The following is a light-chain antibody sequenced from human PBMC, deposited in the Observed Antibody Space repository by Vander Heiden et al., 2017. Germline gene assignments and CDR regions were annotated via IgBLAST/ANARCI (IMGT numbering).Light chain of an antibody. Sequence: DFVMTQSPVPLAVSLGERATINCKSSQSVLYSSNNKNYLAWYQQKPGQPPKLLIYWASTRESGVPDRFSGSGSGTDFTLTISSLQAEDVAVYYCQQYYSTPLTFGGGTKVEIK. J-gene: IGKJ4*01. CDR3: QQYYSTPLT. CDR2: WAS. CDR1: QSVLYSSNNKNY. V-gene: IGKV4-1*01.